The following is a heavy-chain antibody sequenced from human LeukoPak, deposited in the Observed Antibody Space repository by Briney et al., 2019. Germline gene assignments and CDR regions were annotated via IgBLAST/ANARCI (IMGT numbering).Heavy chain of an antibody. CDR3: AKSSPDADYFDY. CDR2: ISYSGST. J-gene: IGHJ4*02. CDR1: GGSISRSSYH. D-gene: IGHD1-14*01. V-gene: IGHV4-39*01. Sequence: SETLSLTCTVSGGSISRSSYHWGWIRQPPGKGLEWIGTISYSGSTYYNPSLKSRVTISVDTSKNQFSLKLSSVTAADTAVYYCAKSSPDADYFDYWGQGTLVTVSS.